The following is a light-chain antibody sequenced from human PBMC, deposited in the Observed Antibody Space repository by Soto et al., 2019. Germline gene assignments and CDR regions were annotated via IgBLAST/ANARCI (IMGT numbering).Light chain of an antibody. V-gene: IGKV1-5*01. J-gene: IGKJ1*01. CDR1: PSISSW. CDR3: QQYNRYSGT. CDR2: DSS. Sequence: DIQMTQSPSTLSASVGDRVTITCRASPSISSWLAWYQQKPGKAPKLLTYDSSSLESGVPSRFSGSGSGTGFTLTISSLQPDDFATYYYQQYNRYSGTFGQGTKVEIK.